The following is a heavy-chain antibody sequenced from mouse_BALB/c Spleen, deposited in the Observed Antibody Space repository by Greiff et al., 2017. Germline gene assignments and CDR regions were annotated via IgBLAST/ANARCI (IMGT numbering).Heavy chain of an antibody. CDR1: GYTFTDYA. CDR3: ARSLYYRLYYAMDY. Sequence: QVQLQQSGAELVRPGVSVKISCKGSGYTFTDYAMHWVKQSHAKSLEWIGVISTYYGDASYNQKFKGKATMTVDKSSSTAYMELARLTSEDSAIYYCARSLYYRLYYAMDYWGQGTSVTVSS. V-gene: IGHV1S137*01. CDR2: ISTYYGDA. D-gene: IGHD2-14*01. J-gene: IGHJ4*01.